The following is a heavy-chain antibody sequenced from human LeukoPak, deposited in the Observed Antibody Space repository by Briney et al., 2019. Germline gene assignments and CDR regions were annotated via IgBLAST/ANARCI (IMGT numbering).Heavy chain of an antibody. CDR3: ARANNPRYCSGGSCYYYYYGMDV. Sequence: GGSLRLSCAASGFIFSSYDMHWVRQATGKGLEWVSAIGTAGDTYYPGSVKGRFTISRENAKNSLYLQMNSLRAGDTAVYYCARANNPRYCSGGSCYYYYYGMDVWGQGTTVTVSS. V-gene: IGHV3-13*01. CDR2: IGTAGDT. D-gene: IGHD2-15*01. CDR1: GFIFSSYD. J-gene: IGHJ6*02.